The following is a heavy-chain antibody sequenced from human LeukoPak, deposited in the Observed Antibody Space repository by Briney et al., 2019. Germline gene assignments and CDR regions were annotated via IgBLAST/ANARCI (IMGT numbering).Heavy chain of an antibody. Sequence: GGSLRLSCVASGFTFSPYAMHWVRQGPGKGLEWVAVISSGGTTKYYTDSVKGRFTISRDDSKNTLYLHLNSLRLDDTAVYYCASHRVFAFDVWGQGRMVTVSP. D-gene: IGHD5/OR15-5a*01. CDR2: ISSGGTTK. CDR3: ASHRVFAFDV. V-gene: IGHV3-30-3*01. J-gene: IGHJ3*01. CDR1: GFTFSPYA.